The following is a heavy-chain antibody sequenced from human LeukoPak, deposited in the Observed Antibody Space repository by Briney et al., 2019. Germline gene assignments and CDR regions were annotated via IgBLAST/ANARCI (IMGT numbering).Heavy chain of an antibody. CDR3: ARGVWGYSGYDPYFDY. Sequence: SETLSLTCTVSGGSISSSSYYWGWIRQPPGKGLEWIGSIYYSGSTYYNPSLKSRVTISVDTSKNQFSLKLSSVTAADTAVYYCARGVWGYSGYDPYFDYWGQGTLVTVSS. D-gene: IGHD5-12*01. J-gene: IGHJ4*02. CDR2: IYYSGST. V-gene: IGHV4-39*07. CDR1: GGSISSSSYY.